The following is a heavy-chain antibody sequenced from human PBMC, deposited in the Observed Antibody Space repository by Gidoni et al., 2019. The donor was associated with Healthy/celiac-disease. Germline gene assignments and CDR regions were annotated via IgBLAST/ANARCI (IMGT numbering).Heavy chain of an antibody. Sequence: EVQLVESGGGLVQPGGSLRLSCSASGFTFSSYAMHWVRQAPGKGLEYVSAISSNGGSTYYADSVKGRFTISRDNSKNTLYLQMSSLRAEDTAVYYCVKDGATQLWLPDYWGQGTLVTVSS. D-gene: IGHD5-18*01. CDR2: ISSNGGST. CDR3: VKDGATQLWLPDY. J-gene: IGHJ4*02. V-gene: IGHV3-64D*06. CDR1: GFTFSSYA.